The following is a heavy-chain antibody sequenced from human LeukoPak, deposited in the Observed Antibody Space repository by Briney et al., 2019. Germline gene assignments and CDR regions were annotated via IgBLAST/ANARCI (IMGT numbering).Heavy chain of an antibody. CDR1: GYTFTSYG. Sequence: ASVKVSCKASGYTFTSYGISWLRQATGQGLEWMGWMNPNSGNTGYAQKFQGRVTITRNTSISTAYMELSSLRSEDTAVYYCARTAIFPDFWSGYYPYYYYYYMDVWGKGTTVTVSS. CDR2: MNPNSGNT. J-gene: IGHJ6*03. D-gene: IGHD3-3*01. V-gene: IGHV1-8*03. CDR3: ARTAIFPDFWSGYYPYYYYYYMDV.